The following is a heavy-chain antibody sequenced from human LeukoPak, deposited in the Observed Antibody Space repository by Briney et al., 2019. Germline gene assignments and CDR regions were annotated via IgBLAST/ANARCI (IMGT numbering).Heavy chain of an antibody. CDR1: GYTFTGYY. V-gene: IGHV1-2*02. CDR2: INPNSGGT. D-gene: IGHD1-14*01. J-gene: IGHJ4*02. CDR3: ARVKPTKGIFGY. Sequence: GASVKVSCKASGYTFTGYYMHWARQAPGQGLEWMGWINPNSGGTNYAQKFQGRVTMTRDTSISTAYMELSRLRSDDTAVYYCARVKPTKGIFGYWGQGTLVTVSS.